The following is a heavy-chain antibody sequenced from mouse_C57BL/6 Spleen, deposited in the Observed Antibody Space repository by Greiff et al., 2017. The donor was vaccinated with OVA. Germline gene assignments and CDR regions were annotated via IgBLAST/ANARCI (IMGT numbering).Heavy chain of an antibody. CDR2: IYPGDGDT. J-gene: IGHJ2*01. V-gene: IGHV1-82*01. CDR3: ARSDGYFDY. Sequence: QVQLQQSGPELVKPGASVKIPCKASGYAFSSSWMNWVKQRPGKGLEWIGRIYPGDGDTNYNGKFKGKATLTADKSSSTAYMQLSSLTSEDSAVYFCARSDGYFDYWGQGTTLTVSS. D-gene: IGHD2-3*01. CDR1: GYAFSSSW.